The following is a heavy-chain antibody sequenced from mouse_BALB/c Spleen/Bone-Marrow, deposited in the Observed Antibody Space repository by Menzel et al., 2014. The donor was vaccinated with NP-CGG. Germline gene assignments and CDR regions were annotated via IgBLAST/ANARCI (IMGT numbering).Heavy chain of an antibody. V-gene: IGHV6-6*02. CDR2: IRLKSNNYAT. CDR3: TTGFAY. J-gene: IGHJ3*01. Sequence: EVKLMESGGGLVQPGGPIKLSCVASGFTFSNYWMNWVRQFPEKGLEWVAEIRLKSNNYATHYAESVKGRFTVSRDDSKSSVYLRMNDLRAEDTGIYYCTTGFAYWGQGTLVTVAA. CDR1: GFTFSNYW.